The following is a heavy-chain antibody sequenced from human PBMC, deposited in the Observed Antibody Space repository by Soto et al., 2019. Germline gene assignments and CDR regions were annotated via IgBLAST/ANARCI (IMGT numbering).Heavy chain of an antibody. CDR1: GYTFTSYG. J-gene: IGHJ4*02. V-gene: IGHV1-18*04. D-gene: IGHD4-17*01. Sequence: VQLVQSGAEVKKPGASVKVSCRASGYTFTSYGISWVRQAPGKVLEWMGCISAYNGTTNYAQKLQGKVTMTTDTSTNPAYRELRSLRADDTALYFCARDDTVTYYYWGEGTLVTVSS. CDR3: ARDDTVTYYY. CDR2: ISAYNGTT.